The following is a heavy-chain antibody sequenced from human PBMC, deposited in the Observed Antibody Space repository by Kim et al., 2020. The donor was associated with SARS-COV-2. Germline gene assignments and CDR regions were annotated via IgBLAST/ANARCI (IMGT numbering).Heavy chain of an antibody. D-gene: IGHD1-1*01. CDR2: IYSGGSA. CDR3: ARGYVGNRWDL. CDR1: GFTVSSNY. J-gene: IGHJ6*02. V-gene: IGHV3-53*01. Sequence: GGSLRLSCAASGFTVSSNYMTWVRQAPGKGLEWVSLIYSGGSAHYADSVKGRFTISRDNSKNTLYLQMNSLRAGDTAVYYCARGYVGNRWDLWGQGTTVTVSS.